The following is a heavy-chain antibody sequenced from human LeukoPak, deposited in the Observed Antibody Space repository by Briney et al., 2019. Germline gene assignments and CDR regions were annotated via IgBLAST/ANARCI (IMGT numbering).Heavy chain of an antibody. CDR3: VTGASSIAALNPFWYFDL. CDR2: INPSGGST. Sequence: ASVKVSCKASGYTFTSYYMHWVRQGPGQGLEWMGIINPSGGSTSYAQKFQGRVTMTRDTSTNTVYMELRSLRSEDTAVFYYVTGASSIAALNPFWYFDLWGRGTLVTVSS. J-gene: IGHJ2*01. CDR1: GYTFTSYY. V-gene: IGHV1-46*01. D-gene: IGHD6-6*01.